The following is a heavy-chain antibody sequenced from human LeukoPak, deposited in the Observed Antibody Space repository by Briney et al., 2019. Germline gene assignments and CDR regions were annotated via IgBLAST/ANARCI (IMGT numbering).Heavy chain of an antibody. D-gene: IGHD3-22*01. J-gene: IGHJ3*02. Sequence: SQTLSLTCTVSGGSISSGGYYWSWIRQHPGKGLEWIGYIYYSGSTYYNPSLKSRDTISVDTSKNQFSLKLSSVTAADTAVYYCARAPGYYDSSGYYWPGAFDIWGQGTMVTVSS. CDR3: ARAPGYYDSSGYYWPGAFDI. V-gene: IGHV4-31*03. CDR1: GGSISSGGYY. CDR2: IYYSGST.